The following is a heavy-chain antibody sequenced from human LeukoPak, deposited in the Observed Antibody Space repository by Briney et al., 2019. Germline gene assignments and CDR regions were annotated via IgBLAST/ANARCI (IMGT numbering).Heavy chain of an antibody. CDR1: GGSVSSGGHY. Sequence: SQTLSLTCTVSGGSVSSGGHYWSGIRQHPGKGLEWIGYIYYSGSTYYNPSLKSRVTISVDTSKNQFSLKLSSATASDTAMYYCARSEGGLQDNWFDPWGQGTLVTVSS. CDR2: IYYSGST. J-gene: IGHJ5*02. CDR3: ARSEGGLQDNWFDP. V-gene: IGHV4-31*03. D-gene: IGHD4-11*01.